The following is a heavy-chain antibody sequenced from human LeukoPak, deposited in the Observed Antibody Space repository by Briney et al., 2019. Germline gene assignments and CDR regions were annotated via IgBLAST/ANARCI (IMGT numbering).Heavy chain of an antibody. J-gene: IGHJ4*02. CDR2: IYYSGST. Sequence: SETLSLTCSVSGGSISSYYWTWIRQPPGKGLEWIGYIYYSGSTNYIPSLKSRVTVSVDTSKNQFSLKLSSVTAADTAVYFCARTNVDTAMAIDYWGQGTLVTVSS. D-gene: IGHD5-18*01. CDR3: ARTNVDTAMAIDY. V-gene: IGHV4-59*01. CDR1: GGSISSYY.